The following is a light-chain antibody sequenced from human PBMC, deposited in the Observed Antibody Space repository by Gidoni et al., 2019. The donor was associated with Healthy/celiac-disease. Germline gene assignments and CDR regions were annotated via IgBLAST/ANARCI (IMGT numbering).Light chain of an antibody. CDR3: CSYAGSYYV. J-gene: IGLJ1*01. CDR1: SSDVGGYND. V-gene: IGLV2-11*01. Sequence: QSALTQPRAVSGSPGQSVTISCTGTSSDVGGYNDVSWYQQHPGKAPKLMIYDVSKRPAGVPDRFAGSKSGNTASLTIAVLQAEDEADYYCCSYAGSYYVFGTGTKVTVL. CDR2: DVS.